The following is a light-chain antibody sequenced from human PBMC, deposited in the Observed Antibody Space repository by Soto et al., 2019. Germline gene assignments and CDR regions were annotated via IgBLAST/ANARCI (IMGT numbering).Light chain of an antibody. Sequence: VMTQSPATLSVSPGESATLSCRASQSVGVNLVWYQQRPGQPPSLVIYAASTRATGVPARFSGSGSGTEFTLTISSLQSEDFAVYYCQKYNSAPYTFGQGTKLEIK. CDR1: QSVGVN. CDR3: QKYNSAPYT. CDR2: AAS. V-gene: IGKV3-15*01. J-gene: IGKJ2*01.